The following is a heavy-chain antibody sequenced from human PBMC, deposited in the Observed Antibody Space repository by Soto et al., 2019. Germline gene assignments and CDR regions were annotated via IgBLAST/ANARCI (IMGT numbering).Heavy chain of an antibody. D-gene: IGHD3-3*01. V-gene: IGHV4-59*01. J-gene: IGHJ6*03. CDR2: IYYSGST. CDR1: AGSISSYY. Sequence: QVQLQESGPGLMRPSETLSLTCTVSAGSISSYYWSWIRQPPGKGLEWIGYIYYSGSTNYNPSLKSRVTISVDTSKNQFSLKLNSVTAADTAVYYCARTYYDFWSGSYYYYMDVWGKGTTVTVSS. CDR3: ARTYYDFWSGSYYYYMDV.